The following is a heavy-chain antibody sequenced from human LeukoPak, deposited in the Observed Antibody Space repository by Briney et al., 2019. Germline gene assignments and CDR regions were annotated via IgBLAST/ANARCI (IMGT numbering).Heavy chain of an antibody. CDR3: ARESVDSGSYYEDFSSYFDY. CDR2: ISYDGSNK. J-gene: IGHJ4*02. V-gene: IGHV3-30-3*01. Sequence: PGRSLRLSCAASGFTFSSNAMHWVRQAPGKGLEWVAVISYDGSNKYYADSVKGRFTISRDNSKNTLYLQMNSLRAEDTAVYYCARESVDSGSYYEDFSSYFDYWGQGTLVAVSS. D-gene: IGHD1-26*01. CDR1: GFTFSSNA.